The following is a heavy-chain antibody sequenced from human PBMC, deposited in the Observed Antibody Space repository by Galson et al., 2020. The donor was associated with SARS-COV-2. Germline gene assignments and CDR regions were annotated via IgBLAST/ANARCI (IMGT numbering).Heavy chain of an antibody. Sequence: SETLSLTCTASGYSISSGYYWGWVRQPPGKGLEWSGSIYHSGTTFFSIHPSGSTYYNPSLKSRVTISADASKNQFSLKLSSVTAADTAGYYCAMGFSSGWSKDAFDIWGQGTMVTVSS. CDR1: GYSISSGYY. D-gene: IGHD6-19*01. V-gene: IGHV4-38-2*02. J-gene: IGHJ3*02. CDR3: AMGFSSGWSKDAFDI. CDR2: IYHSGTTFFSIHPSGST.